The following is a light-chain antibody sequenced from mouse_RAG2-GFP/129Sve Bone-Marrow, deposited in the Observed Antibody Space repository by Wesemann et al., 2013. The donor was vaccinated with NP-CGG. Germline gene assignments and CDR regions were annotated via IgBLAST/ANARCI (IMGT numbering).Light chain of an antibody. CDR3: QHHYGTPPALT. J-gene: IGKJ5*01. CDR1: ENIYSY. Sequence: DIQMTQSPASLSASVGETVTITCRASENIYSYLAWYQQKQGKSPQLLVYNAKTLAEGVPSRFSGSGSGTQFSLKINSLQPEDFGSYYCQHHYGTPPALTFGAGTKLELK. CDR2: NAK. V-gene: IGKV12-44*01.